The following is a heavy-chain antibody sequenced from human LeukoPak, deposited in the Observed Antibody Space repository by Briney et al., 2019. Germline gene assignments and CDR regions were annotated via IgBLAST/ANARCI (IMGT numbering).Heavy chain of an antibody. V-gene: IGHV1-2*02. Sequence: ASVKVSCKASGYTFTGHYMHWVRQAPGQGLEWMGWINPNSGGTNYAQKFQGRVTMTRDTSISTAYMELSRPRSDDTAVYYCARAEIDCSGGSCYSGPFDYWGQGTLVTVSS. J-gene: IGHJ4*02. CDR3: ARAEIDCSGGSCYSGPFDY. CDR2: INPNSGGT. CDR1: GYTFTGHY. D-gene: IGHD2-15*01.